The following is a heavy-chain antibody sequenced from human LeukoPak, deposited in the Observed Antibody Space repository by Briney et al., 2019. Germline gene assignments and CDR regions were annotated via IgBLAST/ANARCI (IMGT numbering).Heavy chain of an antibody. V-gene: IGHV4-34*01. CDR3: ARDSHQGYYYYMDV. D-gene: IGHD6-13*01. Sequence: SETLSLTCAVYGGSFSGYYWSWIRQPPGKGLEWIGEINHSGSTNYNPSLKSRVTISVDTSKNQFSLKLSSVTAADTAVYYCARDSHQGYYYYMDVWGKGTTVTVSS. CDR1: GGSFSGYY. CDR2: INHSGST. J-gene: IGHJ6*03.